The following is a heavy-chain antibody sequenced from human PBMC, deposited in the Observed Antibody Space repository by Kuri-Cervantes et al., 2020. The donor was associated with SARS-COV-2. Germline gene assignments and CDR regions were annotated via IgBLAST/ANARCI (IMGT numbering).Heavy chain of an antibody. Sequence: GESLKISCAASGFTFSSYAMSWVRQAPGKGLEWVSYISSSSSYTNYADSVKGRFTISRDNAKNSLYLQMNSLRAEDTAVYHCARGDCSSTSCYGPFAFDIWGQGTMVTVSS. V-gene: IGHV3-11*05. CDR3: ARGDCSSTSCYGPFAFDI. CDR2: ISSSSSYT. CDR1: GFTFSSYA. J-gene: IGHJ3*02. D-gene: IGHD2-2*01.